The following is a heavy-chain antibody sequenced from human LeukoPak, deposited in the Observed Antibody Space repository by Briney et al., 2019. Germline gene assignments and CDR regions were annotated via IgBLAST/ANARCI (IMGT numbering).Heavy chain of an antibody. CDR1: GFTFSSYS. CDR2: ISSSSSII. CDR3: AKSDTYRFDY. J-gene: IGHJ4*02. V-gene: IGHV3-48*02. Sequence: GGSLRLSCAAPGFTFSSYSMNWVRQAPGKGLEWLSYISSSSSIIYYADSVKGRFTISRDNAKNSLYLQMNSLRDEDTAVYYCAKSDTYRFDYWAQGTLVTVSS. D-gene: IGHD2-21*02.